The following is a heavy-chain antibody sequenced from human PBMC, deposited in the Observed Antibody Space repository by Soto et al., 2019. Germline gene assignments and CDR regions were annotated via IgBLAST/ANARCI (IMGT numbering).Heavy chain of an antibody. CDR2: IYYSGST. J-gene: IGHJ4*02. V-gene: IGHV4-30-4*01. D-gene: IGHD3-3*01. CDR3: ARVGHDFWSGSEGFAY. Sequence: QVQLQESGPGLVKPSQTLSLTCTVSGGSISRGGYYWSWIRQPPGKGLEWIGYIYYSGSTYYSPSLKSRVTMSVDTSKNQFSLKLSSVTAADTAVYYCARVGHDFWSGSEGFAYWGQGTPVTVSS. CDR1: GGSISRGGYY.